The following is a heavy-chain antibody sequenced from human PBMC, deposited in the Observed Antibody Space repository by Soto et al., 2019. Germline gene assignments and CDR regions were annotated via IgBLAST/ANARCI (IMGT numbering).Heavy chain of an antibody. V-gene: IGHV1-46*03. CDR3: ARGVNLGPDY. CDR1: GGTFSSYS. J-gene: IGHJ4*02. Sequence: EASVKVSCKASGGTFSSYSISWVRQAPGQGLEWMGGINPIDGSTSYAQKFQGRVTMTWDTSTSTVYMELSSLRSEDTAVYYCARGVNLGPDYWGQGTLVTVSS. CDR2: INPIDGST. D-gene: IGHD3-10*01.